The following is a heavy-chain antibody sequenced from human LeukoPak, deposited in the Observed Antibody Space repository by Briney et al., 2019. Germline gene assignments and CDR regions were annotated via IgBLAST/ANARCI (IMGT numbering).Heavy chain of an antibody. J-gene: IGHJ4*02. CDR3: ARNSIGFFRWGYYFDY. Sequence: GGSLRLSCAASGFSFNSDWMDWVRQAPGKGLEWVANIKHDESEKNYLDSVKGRFTISRDNAQNSLYLQMNGLRAEDTAVYYCARNSIGFFRWGYYFDYWGQGTLVTVSS. D-gene: IGHD2-21*01. V-gene: IGHV3-7*03. CDR1: GFSFNSDW. CDR2: IKHDESEK.